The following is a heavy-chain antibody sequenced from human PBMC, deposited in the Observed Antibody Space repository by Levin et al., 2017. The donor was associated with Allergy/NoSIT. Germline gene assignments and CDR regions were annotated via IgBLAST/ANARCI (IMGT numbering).Heavy chain of an antibody. CDR2: LLLPPSFLTP. V-gene: IGHV3-49*03. CDR3: TRDPQLLYPQPRNSFDY. CDR1: GFTFGDYA. Sequence: SLRLSCTASGFTFGDYAMSWFRQAPGNLFDVFFFLLLPPSFLTPSSSSSVKGRFTISRDDSKSIAYLQMNSLKTEDTAVYYCTRDPQLLYPQPRNSFDYWGQGTLVTVSS. D-gene: IGHD2-2*02. J-gene: IGHJ4*02.